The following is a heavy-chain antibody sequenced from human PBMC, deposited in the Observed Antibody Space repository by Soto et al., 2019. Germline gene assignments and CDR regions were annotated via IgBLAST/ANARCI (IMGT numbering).Heavy chain of an antibody. Sequence: QLQLQESGPGLVKPSETLSLTCSLSGGAISDARFYWGWIRQTPGKGLEWIGSIFYSGTTFFNPALQSRVTISVDTSENQVSLKLSSVTAADTALYFCGRQKWEQPKWFDPWGQGTLVTVSS. CDR2: IFYSGTT. D-gene: IGHD1-26*01. J-gene: IGHJ5*02. V-gene: IGHV4-39*01. CDR1: GGAISDARFY. CDR3: GRQKWEQPKWFDP.